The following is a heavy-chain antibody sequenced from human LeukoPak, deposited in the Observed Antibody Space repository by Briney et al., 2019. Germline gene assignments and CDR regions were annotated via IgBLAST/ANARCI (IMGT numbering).Heavy chain of an antibody. D-gene: IGHD5-18*01. V-gene: IGHV4-59*08. CDR2: IYYSGST. CDR1: GGSISSYY. J-gene: IGHJ2*01. CDR3: ARRDTDPDWYFDL. Sequence: SETLSLTCTVSGGSISSYYWGWIRQPPGKGLEWIGYIYYSGSTNYNPSLKSRVTISVDTSKNQFSLKLSSVTAADTAVYYCARRDTDPDWYFDLWGRGTLVTVSS.